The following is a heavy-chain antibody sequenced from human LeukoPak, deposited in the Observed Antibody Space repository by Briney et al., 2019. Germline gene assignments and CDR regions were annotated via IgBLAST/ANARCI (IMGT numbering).Heavy chain of an antibody. CDR3: ARSRGIAVAGYFDY. CDR2: ISYDGSNK. Sequence: PGGSLRLSCAASGFTFSSCAMHWVRQAPGKGLEWVAVISYDGSNKYYADSVKGRFTISRDNSKNTLYLQMNSLRAEDTAVYYCARSRGIAVAGYFDYWGQGTLVTVSS. CDR1: GFTFSSCA. D-gene: IGHD6-19*01. J-gene: IGHJ4*02. V-gene: IGHV3-30-3*01.